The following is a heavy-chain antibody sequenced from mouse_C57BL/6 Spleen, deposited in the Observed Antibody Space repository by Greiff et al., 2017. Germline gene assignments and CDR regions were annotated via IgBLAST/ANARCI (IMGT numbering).Heavy chain of an antibody. J-gene: IGHJ1*03. D-gene: IGHD1-1*01. CDR2: ISDGGSYT. V-gene: IGHV5-4*01. Sequence: EVQRVESGGGLVKPGGSLKLSCAASGFTFSSYAMSWVRQTPEKRLEWVATISDGGSYTYYPDNVKGRFTISRDNAKNNLYLQMSHLKSEDTAMYSCARDYYGSSYWYFAVWGTGTTVTVSS. CDR1: GFTFSSYA. CDR3: ARDYYGSSYWYFAV.